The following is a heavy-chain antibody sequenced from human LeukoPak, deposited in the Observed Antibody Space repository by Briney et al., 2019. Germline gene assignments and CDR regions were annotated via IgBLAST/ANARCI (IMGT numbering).Heavy chain of an antibody. J-gene: IGHJ4*02. CDR3: TRREPDYGDYGTPFDY. CDR1: GFTFSGSA. V-gene: IGHV3-73*01. CDR2: IRSKANSYAT. Sequence: PGGSLRLSCAASGFTFSGSAVHWVRQASGKGLEWVGRIRSKANSYATAYAASVKGRFTISRDDSKNTAYLQMNSLKTEDTAVYYCTRREPDYGDYGTPFDYWGQGTLVTVSS. D-gene: IGHD4-17*01.